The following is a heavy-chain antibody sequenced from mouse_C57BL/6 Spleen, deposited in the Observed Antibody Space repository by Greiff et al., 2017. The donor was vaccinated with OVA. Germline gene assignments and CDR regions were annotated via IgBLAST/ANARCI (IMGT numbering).Heavy chain of an antibody. CDR3: AREYYGSSYWYFDV. Sequence: VKLMQSGPELVKPGASVKISCKASGYAFSSSWLNWVKQRPGKGLEWIGRIYPGDGDTHYNGKFKGKATLTADKSSSTAYMQLSSLTSEDSAVYFCAREYYGSSYWYFDVWGTGTTVTVSS. CDR2: IYPGDGDT. D-gene: IGHD1-1*01. J-gene: IGHJ1*03. CDR1: GYAFSSSW. V-gene: IGHV1-82*01.